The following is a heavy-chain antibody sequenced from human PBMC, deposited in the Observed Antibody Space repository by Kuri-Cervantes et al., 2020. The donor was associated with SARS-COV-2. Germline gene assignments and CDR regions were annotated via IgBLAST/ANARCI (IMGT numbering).Heavy chain of an antibody. CDR1: GFTFSSYS. CDR2: ISSSSSYI. Sequence: GGSLRLSCAASGFTFSSYSMNWVRQAPGKGLEWVSSISSSSSYIYYADSVKGRLTISRDNAKNSLYLQMNSLRAEDTAVYYCAKDWGYCSSTSCYDNWFDPWGQGTLVTVSS. J-gene: IGHJ5*02. CDR3: AKDWGYCSSTSCYDNWFDP. D-gene: IGHD2-2*01. V-gene: IGHV3-21*04.